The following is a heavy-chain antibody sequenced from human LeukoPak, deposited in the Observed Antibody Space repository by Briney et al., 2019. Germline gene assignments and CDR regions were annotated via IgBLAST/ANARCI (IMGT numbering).Heavy chain of an antibody. CDR2: IYYSGST. V-gene: IGHV4-39*07. D-gene: IGHD4-23*01. J-gene: IGHJ4*02. CDR3: ARVGDYGGTTSRLKYYFDY. Sequence: PSETLSLTCTVSGGSISSSSYYWGWIRQPPGKGLEWIGSIYYSGSTYYNPSLKSRVTISVDTSKNQFSLKLSSVTAADTAVYYCARVGDYGGTTSRLKYYFDYWGQGTLVTVSS. CDR1: GGSISSSSYY.